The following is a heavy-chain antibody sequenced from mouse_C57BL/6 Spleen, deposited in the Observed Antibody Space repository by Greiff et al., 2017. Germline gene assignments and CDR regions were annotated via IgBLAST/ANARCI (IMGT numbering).Heavy chain of an antibody. D-gene: IGHD2-3*01. V-gene: IGHV2-3*01. CDR3: AKWDGYCGGAMDY. CDR2: IWGDGST. Sequence: QVQLQQSGPGLVTPSQSLSITCTVSGFSLTSYGVSWVRQPPGKGLEWLGVIWGDGSTNNHSALISRPSISKDNSKSHVSLKLNSLQTDYTATDDGAKWDGYCGGAMDYWGQGTSVTVSS. CDR1: GFSLTSYG. J-gene: IGHJ4*01.